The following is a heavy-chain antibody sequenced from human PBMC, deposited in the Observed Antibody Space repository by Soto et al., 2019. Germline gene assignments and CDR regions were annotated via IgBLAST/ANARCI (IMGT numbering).Heavy chain of an antibody. Sequence: ASETLSLTCAVSSGSISSSNWWSWVRQPPGKGLEWIGEIYHSGSTNYNPSLKSRVTISVDKSKNQFSLKLSSVTAADTAVYYCASRFYYYYYMDVWGKGTTVTVSS. CDR2: IYHSGST. V-gene: IGHV4-4*02. CDR3: ASRFYYYYYMDV. J-gene: IGHJ6*03. CDR1: SGSISSSNW.